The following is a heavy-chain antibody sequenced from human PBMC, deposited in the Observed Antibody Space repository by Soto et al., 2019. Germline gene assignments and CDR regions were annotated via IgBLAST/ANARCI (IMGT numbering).Heavy chain of an antibody. CDR3: TTGLTIFGVVIDP. D-gene: IGHD3-3*01. J-gene: IGHJ5*02. CDR1: GFTFSNAL. Sequence: GGSLRLSCAASGFTFSNALMSWVRQAPGKGLEWVGRIKSKTDGGTTDYAAPVKGRFTISRDDSKNTLYLQMNSLKTEDTAVYYCTTGLTIFGVVIDPWGQGTLGTVSS. V-gene: IGHV3-15*01. CDR2: IKSKTDGGTT.